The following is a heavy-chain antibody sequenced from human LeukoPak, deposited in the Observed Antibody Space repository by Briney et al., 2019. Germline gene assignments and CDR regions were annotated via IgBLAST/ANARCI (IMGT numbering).Heavy chain of an antibody. V-gene: IGHV3-15*01. CDR3: TRALWSVSFLWFGEFDY. J-gene: IGHJ4*02. CDR1: GFTFSNAW. D-gene: IGHD3-10*01. Sequence: GGSLRLSCAASGFTFSNAWMSWVRQAPGKGLEWVGRIKSKTDGGTTDYAAPVKGRFTISRDDSKSIAYLQMNSLKTEDTAVYYCTRALWSVSFLWFGEFDYWGQGTLVTVSS. CDR2: IKSKTDGGTT.